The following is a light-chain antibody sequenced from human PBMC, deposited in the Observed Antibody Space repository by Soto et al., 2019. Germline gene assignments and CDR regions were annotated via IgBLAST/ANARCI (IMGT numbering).Light chain of an antibody. CDR2: GAS. CDR3: QQYGSSPLT. V-gene: IGKV3-20*01. J-gene: IGKJ4*01. Sequence: EIVLTQSPGTLSLSPGERATLSCRASQSVSSSYLAWYQQNPGQAPMLLIFGASSRATGIPDRFSGSGSGTDFTLTISRLEPEDCAVYYCQQYGSSPLTFGGGTKVEIK. CDR1: QSVSSSY.